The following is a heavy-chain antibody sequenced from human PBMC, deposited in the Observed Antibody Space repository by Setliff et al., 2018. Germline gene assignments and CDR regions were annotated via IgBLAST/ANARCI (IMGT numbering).Heavy chain of an antibody. CDR2: INPDATTT. CDR1: GFTFSSYT. J-gene: IGHJ4*02. CDR3: ARDPRDGSSSPMADN. D-gene: IGHD3-10*01. Sequence: GGSLRLSCAASGFTFSSYTMNWVRQVPGKGLAWVSQINPDATTTYYADSVKGRFTISRDNAKTTLYLQMNSLRVEDTAVYFCARDPRDGSSSPMADNWGQGTLVTVSS. V-gene: IGHV3-74*01.